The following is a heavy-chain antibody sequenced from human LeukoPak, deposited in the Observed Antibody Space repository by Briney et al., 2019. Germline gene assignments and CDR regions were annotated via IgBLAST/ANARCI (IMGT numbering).Heavy chain of an antibody. CDR3: ARGRVPGYYGMDV. Sequence: ASVKVSCKASGYTFTSYYMHWVRQAPGQGLEWMGIINPSGDSTNYAQKFQGRVTLTIDSSSSTAFMEVRSLTSDDTAVYYCARGRVPGYYGMDVWGQGTTVTVSS. CDR2: INPSGDST. V-gene: IGHV1-46*01. J-gene: IGHJ6*02. CDR1: GYTFTSYY.